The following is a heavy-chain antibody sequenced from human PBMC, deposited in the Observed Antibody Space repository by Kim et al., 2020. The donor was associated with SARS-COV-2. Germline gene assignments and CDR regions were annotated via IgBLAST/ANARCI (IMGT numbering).Heavy chain of an antibody. D-gene: IGHD1-26*01. Sequence: AASVKGRLTISRNNAKSTVDLQMIRLRTEDTAVYYCARGSGSYGFDSWGQGVLVTVSS. J-gene: IGHJ4*02. CDR3: ARGSGSYGFDS. V-gene: IGHV3-74*01.